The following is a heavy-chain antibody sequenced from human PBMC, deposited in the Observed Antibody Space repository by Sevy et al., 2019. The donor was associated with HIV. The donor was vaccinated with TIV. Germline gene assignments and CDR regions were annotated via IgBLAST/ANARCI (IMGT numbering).Heavy chain of an antibody. V-gene: IGHV4-39*01. CDR1: GASISSSGYY. D-gene: IGHD6-19*01. CDR2: IRYSGST. CDR3: AGPSLTYSSGWSYYDH. J-gene: IGHJ4*02. Sequence: SETLSLTCTVSGASISSSGYYWGWIRQPPGKGLEWIASIRYSGSTYYNPSLRSRVTIPADASKNQFSLKLNSVTAADTAVYYCAGPSLTYSSGWSYYDHWGQGTVLTVSS.